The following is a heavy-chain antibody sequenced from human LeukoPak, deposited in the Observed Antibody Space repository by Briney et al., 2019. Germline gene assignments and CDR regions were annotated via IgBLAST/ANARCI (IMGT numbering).Heavy chain of an antibody. J-gene: IGHJ4*02. CDR3: AKDGKTRNWNYFQAKPVY. CDR1: GFTFSSYE. D-gene: IGHD1-7*01. Sequence: PGGSLRLSCAASGFTFSSYEMNWVRQAPGKGLEWVSYISSSGSTIYYADSVKGRFSISRDISKNTLYLQMNSLRAEDTAIYYCAKDGKTRNWNYFQAKPVYWGQGTLVTVSS. CDR2: ISSSGSTI. V-gene: IGHV3-48*03.